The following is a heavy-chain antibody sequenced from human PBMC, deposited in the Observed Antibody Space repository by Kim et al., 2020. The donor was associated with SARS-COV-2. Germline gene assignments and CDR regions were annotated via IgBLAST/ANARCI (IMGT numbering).Heavy chain of an antibody. V-gene: IGHV3-48*03. J-gene: IGHJ4*02. CDR3: ARDHLAARPFDY. Sequence: YAASVKGRFTISRDNAKNSLYLPMNSLRAEDTAVYYCARDHLAARPFDYWGQGTLVTFSS. D-gene: IGHD6-6*01.